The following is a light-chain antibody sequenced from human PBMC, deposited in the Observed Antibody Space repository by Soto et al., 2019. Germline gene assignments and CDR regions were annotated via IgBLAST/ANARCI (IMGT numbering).Light chain of an antibody. CDR2: DVS. CDR3: CSYAGSPYV. Sequence: QSVLTQPRTVSGSPKHSVTIACTGTTSDVGGYNYVSWYQQHPGKAPKLMIYDVSKRPSGVPDRFSGSKSGNTASLTISGLQAEDEDDYYCCSYAGSPYVFGTGTKVTVL. J-gene: IGLJ1*01. CDR1: TSDVGGYNY. V-gene: IGLV2-11*01.